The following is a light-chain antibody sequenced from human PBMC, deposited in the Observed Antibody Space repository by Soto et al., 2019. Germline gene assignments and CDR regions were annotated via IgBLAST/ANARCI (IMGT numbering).Light chain of an antibody. CDR2: DAS. Sequence: EIVMTQSPATLSVSPGERATLSCRASQSVSSNLAWYQQKPGQAPRLLIYDASTRATGIPARFSGSGSGTEFTRTISSLQSEDFAVYYCQQGTFGGGTKVEIK. CDR3: QQGT. V-gene: IGKV3-15*01. CDR1: QSVSSN. J-gene: IGKJ4*01.